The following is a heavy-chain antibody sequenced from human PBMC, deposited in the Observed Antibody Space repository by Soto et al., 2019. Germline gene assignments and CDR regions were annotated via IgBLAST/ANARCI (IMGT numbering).Heavy chain of an antibody. J-gene: IGHJ5*02. CDR2: IYYSGTT. CDR1: GGSISSGGYY. CDR3: AGCSRVVVPAPGFDP. Sequence: TSETLSLTCTVSGGSISSGGYYWSWIRQHPGKGLEWIGYIYYSGTTYYNTSLKSRVTISVDTSKNQFSLKLSSVSAADTALYYCAGCSRVVVPAPGFDPWGRGTLVTVSS. V-gene: IGHV4-31*03. D-gene: IGHD2-2*01.